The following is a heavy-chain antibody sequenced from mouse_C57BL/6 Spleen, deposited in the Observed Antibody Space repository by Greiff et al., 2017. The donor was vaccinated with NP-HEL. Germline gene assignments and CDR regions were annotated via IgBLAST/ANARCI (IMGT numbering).Heavy chain of an antibody. V-gene: IGHV1-64*01. Sequence: VQLQQSGAELVKPGASVKLSCKASGYTFTSYWMHWVKQRPGQGLEWIGMIHPNSGSTNYNEKFKSKATLTVDKSSSTAYMQLSSLTSEDSAVYYCARYGYYYGSSYYAMDYWGQGTSVTVSS. CDR3: ARYGYYYGSSYYAMDY. D-gene: IGHD1-1*01. CDR2: IHPNSGST. J-gene: IGHJ4*01. CDR1: GYTFTSYW.